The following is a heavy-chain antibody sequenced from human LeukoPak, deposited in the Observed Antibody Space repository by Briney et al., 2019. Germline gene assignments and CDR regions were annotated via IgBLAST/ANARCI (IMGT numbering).Heavy chain of an antibody. Sequence: GGSLRLSCAASGFTFSSCGMHWVRQAPGKGLEWVAFIRYDGSNKYYADSVKGRFTISRDNSKNTLYLQMNSLRAEDTAVYYCAKDRKATVVTPMYFDYWGQGTLVTVSS. CDR2: IRYDGSNK. CDR3: AKDRKATVVTPMYFDY. V-gene: IGHV3-30*02. J-gene: IGHJ4*02. CDR1: GFTFSSCG. D-gene: IGHD4-23*01.